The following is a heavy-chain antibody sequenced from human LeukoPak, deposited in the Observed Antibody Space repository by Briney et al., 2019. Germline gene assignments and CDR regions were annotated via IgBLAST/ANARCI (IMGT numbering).Heavy chain of an antibody. V-gene: IGHV3-74*01. J-gene: IGHJ3*02. CDR2: INSDGSWT. CDR1: GNYW. Sequence: GGALRLSCAASGNYWMHWVRQAPGKGLVWVSHINSDGSWTSYADSVKGRFTISRDNSKNTLYLQMNSLRAEDTAVYYCAKGTTVTTWGAFDIWGQGTMVTVS. D-gene: IGHD4-17*01. CDR3: AKGTTVTTWGAFDI.